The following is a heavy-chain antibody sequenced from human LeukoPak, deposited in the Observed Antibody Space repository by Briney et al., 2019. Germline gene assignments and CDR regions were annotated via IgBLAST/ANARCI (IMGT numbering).Heavy chain of an antibody. J-gene: IGHJ4*02. CDR2: INWNGGST. CDR3: ARVKGSGSRNSIDY. V-gene: IGHV3-20*04. CDR1: GFTFDDYA. D-gene: IGHD3-3*01. Sequence: GGSLRLSCAASGFTFDDYAMNWVRRAQGKGLEWVSGINWNGGSTYYRDSVKGRFTISRDNAKNSLYLQMNSLRAEDTALYYCARVKGSGSRNSIDYGGQGTLVTVSS.